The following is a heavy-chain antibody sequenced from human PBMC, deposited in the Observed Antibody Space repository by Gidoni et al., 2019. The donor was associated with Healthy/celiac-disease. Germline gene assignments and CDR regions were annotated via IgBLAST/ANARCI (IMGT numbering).Heavy chain of an antibody. CDR3: AKDSSYFDWLLPDY. V-gene: IGHV3-43D*03. CDR2: ISWDGGST. Sequence: EVQLVESGGVVVQPGGSLRLSCAAAGFTFDDYAMHWVRQAPGKGLEWVSLISWDGGSTYYADSVKGRFTISRDNSKNSLYLQMNSLRAEDTALYYCAKDSSYFDWLLPDYWGQGTLVTVSS. D-gene: IGHD3-9*01. J-gene: IGHJ4*02. CDR1: GFTFDDYA.